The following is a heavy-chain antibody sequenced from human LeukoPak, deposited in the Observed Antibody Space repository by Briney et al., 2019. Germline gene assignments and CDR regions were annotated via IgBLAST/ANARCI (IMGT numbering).Heavy chain of an antibody. CDR2: ISGSGGST. D-gene: IGHD6-19*01. CDR1: GFTFSSYA. CDR3: AKVNLRQWLDY. Sequence: GGSLRLSCAASGFTFSSYAMSWVRQAPGKGREWVSAISGSGGSTYYADSVKGRFTISRDNSKNTPYLQMNSLRAEDTAVYYCAKVNLRQWLDYWGQGTLVTVSS. J-gene: IGHJ4*02. V-gene: IGHV3-23*01.